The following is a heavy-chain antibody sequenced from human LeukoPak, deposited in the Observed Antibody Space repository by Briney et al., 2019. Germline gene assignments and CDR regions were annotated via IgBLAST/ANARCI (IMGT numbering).Heavy chain of an antibody. D-gene: IGHD3-3*01. J-gene: IGHJ3*01. V-gene: IGHV1-18*04. CDR3: AKLKYGVNVFDV. CDR2: ISNYNGDI. CDR1: GCTFSSSG. Sequence: GASVKVSCMTSGCTFSSSGITWVRQAPGQGLEWMGWISNYNGDIKYAKNLQGRVTLTADTATTTAYMELRSLRSDDTAMYYCAKLKYGVNVFDVWGQGTMGIVSS.